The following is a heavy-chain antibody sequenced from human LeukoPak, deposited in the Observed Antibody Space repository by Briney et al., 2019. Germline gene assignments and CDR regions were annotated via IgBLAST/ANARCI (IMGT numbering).Heavy chain of an antibody. Sequence: GGSLRLSCAASGFTFSSDSMNWVRQAPGKGLEWVSSISSSSSYIYYADSVKGRFTISRDNAKNSLYLQMNSLRAEDTAVYYCARGGYNWNYVWTWSYWGQGTLVTVSS. V-gene: IGHV3-21*01. J-gene: IGHJ4*02. CDR1: GFTFSSDS. CDR3: ARGGYNWNYVWTWSY. CDR2: ISSSSSYI. D-gene: IGHD1-7*01.